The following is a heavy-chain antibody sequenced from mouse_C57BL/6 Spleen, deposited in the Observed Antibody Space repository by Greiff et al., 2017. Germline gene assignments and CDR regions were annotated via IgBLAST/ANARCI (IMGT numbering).Heavy chain of an antibody. J-gene: IGHJ4*01. CDR3: TRSWLLRDAMDD. D-gene: IGHD2-3*01. CDR1: GYTFTDYE. Sequence: VQLQQSGAELVRPGASVTLSCKASGYTFTDYEMHWVKQTPVHGLEWIGAIDPATGGTAYNQKFKGKAILTADKSSSTAYMELRSLTSEDSAVYYCTRSWLLRDAMDDWGQGTSVTVSS. CDR2: IDPATGGT. V-gene: IGHV1-15*01.